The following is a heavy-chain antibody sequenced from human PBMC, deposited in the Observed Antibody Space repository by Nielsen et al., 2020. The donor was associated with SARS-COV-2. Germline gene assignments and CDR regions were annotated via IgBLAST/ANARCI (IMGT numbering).Heavy chain of an antibody. Sequence: GESLKIPCAASGFTFSSYWMHWVRQAPGKGLVWVSRINSDGSSTSYADSVKGRFTISRDNAKNTLYLQMNSLRAEDTAVYYCARVSGWYWLDYWGQGTLVTVSS. J-gene: IGHJ4*02. CDR2: INSDGSST. V-gene: IGHV3-74*01. CDR1: GFTFSSYW. D-gene: IGHD6-19*01. CDR3: ARVSGWYWLDY.